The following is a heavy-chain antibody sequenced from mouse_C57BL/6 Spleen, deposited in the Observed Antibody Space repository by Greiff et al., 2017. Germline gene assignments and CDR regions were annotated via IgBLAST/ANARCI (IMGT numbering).Heavy chain of an antibody. D-gene: IGHD1-1*01. CDR2: INPSSGYT. J-gene: IGHJ1*03. V-gene: IGHV1-4*01. CDR3: ARWDYGSSPYWHFDV. Sequence: QVQLQQSGAELARPGASVKMSCKASGYTFTSYTMHWVKQRPGQGLEWIGYINPSSGYTKYNQKFKDKATLTADKSSSTAYMQLSSLTSEDSAVYYCARWDYGSSPYWHFDVWAQGPRSPSPQ. CDR1: GYTFTSYT.